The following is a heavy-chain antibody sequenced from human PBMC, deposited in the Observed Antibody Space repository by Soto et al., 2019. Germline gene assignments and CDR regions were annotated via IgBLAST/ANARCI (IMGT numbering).Heavy chain of an antibody. D-gene: IGHD7-27*01. CDR3: ARGSGAAAFDI. CDR1: GGTFN. CDR2: IIPVIDTA. V-gene: IGHV1-69*06. J-gene: IGHJ3*02. Sequence: QVQLVQSGAEVKKPGSSVKVSCKVSGGTFNIRWVRQAPGQGLEWMGGIIPVIDTANSARKFQGRVVITADRATNIVYMEKMSLTLEDTAVYYCARGSGAAAFDIWGKGTMVTVAS.